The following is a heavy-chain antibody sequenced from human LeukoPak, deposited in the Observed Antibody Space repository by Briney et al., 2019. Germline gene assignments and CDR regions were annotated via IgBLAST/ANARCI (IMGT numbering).Heavy chain of an antibody. J-gene: IGHJ4*02. V-gene: IGHV3-21*01. CDR3: ARVIRMGEDYYDSSGYIEDFDY. D-gene: IGHD3-22*01. CDR1: GFTFSSYS. CDR2: ISSSSSYI. Sequence: GGSLRLSCAASGFTFSSYSMNWVRQAPGKGLEWVSSISSSSSYIYYADSVKGRFTISRDNAKNSLYLQMNSLRAEDTAVYYCARVIRMGEDYYDSSGYIEDFDYWGQGTLVTVSS.